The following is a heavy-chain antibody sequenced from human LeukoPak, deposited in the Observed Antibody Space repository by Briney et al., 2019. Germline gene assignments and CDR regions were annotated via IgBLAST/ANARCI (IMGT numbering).Heavy chain of an antibody. CDR2: IHYSGTT. J-gene: IGHJ4*02. V-gene: IGHV4-59*01. Sequence: SETLSLTCTVSGGSISGYYWSWIRQPPGKGLECIGYIHYSGTTNYNPSLKSRVTISVDTSKNQLSLKVSSVTAADTAVYYCARNPCGEVFDYWGQGTLVTVSP. D-gene: IGHD4-17*01. CDR3: ARNPCGEVFDY. CDR1: GGSISGYY.